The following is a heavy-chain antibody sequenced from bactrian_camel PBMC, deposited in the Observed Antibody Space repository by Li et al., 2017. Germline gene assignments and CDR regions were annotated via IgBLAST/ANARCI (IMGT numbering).Heavy chain of an antibody. V-gene: IGHV3S31*01. CDR2: INSGVGDT. CDR3: AAGSSGGYCGGKGFRY. CDR1: GLPFSSYP. J-gene: IGHJ4*01. Sequence: DVQLVESGGGLVQPGGSLRLSCAASGLPFSSYPMSWVRQVPGKGLEWVSTINSGVGDTYYADSVKGRFTCSKDNAKNTLYLQMNNLKPEDTAMYYCAAGSSGGYCGGKGFRYWGKGTQVTVS. D-gene: IGHD6*01.